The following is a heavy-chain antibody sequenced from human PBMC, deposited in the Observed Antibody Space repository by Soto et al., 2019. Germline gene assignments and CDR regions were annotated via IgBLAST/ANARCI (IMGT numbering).Heavy chain of an antibody. CDR2: IDLSDSQT. CDR1: GYSFAGYW. D-gene: IGHD3-22*01. J-gene: IGHJ4*02. Sequence: GESLKISCKGSGYSFAGYWITWVRQKPGKGLEWMGRIDLSDSQTYYSPSFRGHVTISVTKSITTVFLQWSSLRASDTAMYYCSRQIYDSDTGPNFQYYFDSWGQGTPVTVSS. CDR3: SRQIYDSDTGPNFQYYFDS. V-gene: IGHV5-10-1*01.